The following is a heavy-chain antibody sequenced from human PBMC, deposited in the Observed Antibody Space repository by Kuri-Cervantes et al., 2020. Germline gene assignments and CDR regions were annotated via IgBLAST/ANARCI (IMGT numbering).Heavy chain of an antibody. J-gene: IGHJ1*01. CDR1: GFTFSSYA. CDR2: ISYDGSNK. V-gene: IGHV3-30*07. CDR3: AKDHYKAYCSSTSCSFPHDFQH. D-gene: IGHD2-2*01. Sequence: GESLKISCAASGFTFSSYAMHWVRQAPGKGLEWVAVISYDGSNKYYADSVKGRFTISRDNSRNTLYLQMNSLRAEDTAVYYCAKDHYKAYCSSTSCSFPHDFQHWGQGTLVTVSS.